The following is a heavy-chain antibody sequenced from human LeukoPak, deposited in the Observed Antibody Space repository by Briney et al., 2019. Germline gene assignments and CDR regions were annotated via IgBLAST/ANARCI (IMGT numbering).Heavy chain of an antibody. J-gene: IGHJ4*02. CDR3: ARGYQKIYGDYYFDY. D-gene: IGHD4-17*01. CDR2: IYYSGST. CDR1: GGSISSYY. V-gene: IGHV4-59*01. Sequence: PSETLSLTCTVSGGSISSYYWSWIRQPPGKGLEWIGYIYYSGSTNYNPSLKSRVTISVDTSKNQFSLKLSSVTAADTAVYYCARGYQKIYGDYYFDYWGQGTLVTVSS.